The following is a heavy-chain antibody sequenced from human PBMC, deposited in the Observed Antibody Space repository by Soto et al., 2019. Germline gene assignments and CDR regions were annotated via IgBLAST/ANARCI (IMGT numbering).Heavy chain of an antibody. CDR1: GFTFSNYA. J-gene: IGHJ4*02. Sequence: QVQLVESGGGVVQPGRSLRLSCAASGFTFSNYAMHWVRQAPGKGLAWVAVISYDGSNKYYADSVKGRFTISRDDSKNTLHLQMNSLRREDTAVYYCARDVGPQRADTYGCTYWGPGTLVTVSS. D-gene: IGHD5-18*01. CDR3: ARDVGPQRADTYGCTY. CDR2: ISYDGSNK. V-gene: IGHV3-30-3*01.